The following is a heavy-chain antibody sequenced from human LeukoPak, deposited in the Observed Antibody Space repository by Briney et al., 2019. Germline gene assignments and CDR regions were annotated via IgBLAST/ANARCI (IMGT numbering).Heavy chain of an antibody. Sequence: PGGSLRLSCAASGFTFDDYAMHWVRQAPGKGLEWVSGIGWNSGGIVYADSVKGRFTISRDNAKNSLYLQMNSLGAEDTALYYCAKDTGGLDYWGQGTLVTVSS. CDR2: IGWNSGGI. CDR3: AKDTGGLDY. V-gene: IGHV3-9*01. J-gene: IGHJ4*02. CDR1: GFTFDDYA. D-gene: IGHD6-25*01.